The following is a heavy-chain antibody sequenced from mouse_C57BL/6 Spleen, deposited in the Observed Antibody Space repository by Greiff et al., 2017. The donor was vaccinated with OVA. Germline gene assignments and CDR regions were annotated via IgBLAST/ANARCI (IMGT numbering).Heavy chain of an antibody. V-gene: IGHV5-9*01. J-gene: IGHJ2*01. CDR2: ISGGGGNT. CDR1: GFTFSSYT. CDR3: ARHKTGTDFDY. D-gene: IGHD4-1*01. Sequence: EVHLVESGGGLVKPGGSLKLSCAASGFTFSSYTMSWVRQTPEKRLEWVATISGGGGNTYYPDSVKGRFTISRDNAKNTLYLQMSSLRSEDTALYYCARHKTGTDFDYWGQGTTLTVSS.